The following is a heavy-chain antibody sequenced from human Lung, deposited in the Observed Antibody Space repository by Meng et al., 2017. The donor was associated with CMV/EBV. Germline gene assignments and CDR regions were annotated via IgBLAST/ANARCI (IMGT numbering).Heavy chain of an antibody. CDR2: ITRETSDSSHV. CDR3: AGEESALRYQRQLHYGLDD. V-gene: IGHV3-21*01. D-gene: IGHD6-25*01. CDR1: GITFNGYS. Sequence: GESLKISCAASGITFNGYSMNWVRQAPGKGLEWVASITRETSDSSHVNYADSVKGRFTISRDNAKNSLYLQMNRLRAEDKAVYYCAGEESALRYQRQLHYGLDDWGQGTTVTVSS. J-gene: IGHJ6*02.